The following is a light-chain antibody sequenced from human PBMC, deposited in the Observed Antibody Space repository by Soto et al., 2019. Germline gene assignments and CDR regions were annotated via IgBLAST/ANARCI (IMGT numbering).Light chain of an antibody. J-gene: IGKJ1*01. CDR1: QSVSSSY. CDR3: QQYGSSST. CDR2: GAS. V-gene: IGKV3-20*01. Sequence: EIVLTQSPGTLSLSPRERATLSCRASQSVSSSYLAWYQQKPGQAPGLLIYGASSRATGIPDRFSGSGSGTDFTLTISRLEPEDFAVYYCQQYGSSSTFGQGTKVEIK.